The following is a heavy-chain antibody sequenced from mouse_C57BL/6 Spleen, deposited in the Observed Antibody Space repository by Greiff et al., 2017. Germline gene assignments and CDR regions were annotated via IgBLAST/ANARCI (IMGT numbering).Heavy chain of an antibody. CDR1: GYTFTSYW. CDR2: IHPNSGST. V-gene: IGHV1-64*01. J-gene: IGHJ2*01. D-gene: IGHD1-1*01. Sequence: QVQLKQPGAELVKPGASVKLSCKASGYTFTSYWMHWVKQRPGQGLEWIGMIHPNSGSTNYNEKFKSKATLTVDKSSSTAYMQLSSLTSEDSAVYYCARTYYGSSGYFDYWGQGTTLTVSS. CDR3: ARTYYGSSGYFDY.